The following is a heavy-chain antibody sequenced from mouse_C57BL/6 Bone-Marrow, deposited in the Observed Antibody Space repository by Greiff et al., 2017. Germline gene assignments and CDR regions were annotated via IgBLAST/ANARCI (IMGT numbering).Heavy chain of an antibody. CDR2: IDPNSGGT. D-gene: IGHD1-1*01. CDR1: GYTFTSYW. Sequence: QVQLQQPGAELVKPGASVKLSCKASGYTFTSYWLHWVKQRPGRGLEWIGRIDPNSGGTKYNQKFKSKATLTVDKPSSTADMQLCSLTSEDSAVYYCARERDYYGSNDYYFDVWGTGTTVTVSS. V-gene: IGHV1-72*01. J-gene: IGHJ1*03. CDR3: ARERDYYGSNDYYFDV.